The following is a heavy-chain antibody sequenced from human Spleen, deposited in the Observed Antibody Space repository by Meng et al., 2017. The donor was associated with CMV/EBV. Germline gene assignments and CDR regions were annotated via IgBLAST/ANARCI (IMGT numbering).Heavy chain of an antibody. J-gene: IGHJ2*01. CDR1: GFTFRSFA. CDR2: IRGSGETT. D-gene: IGHD3-10*01. Sequence: ASGFTFRSFAMSWVRQAPGKGLEWVSGIRGSGETTDYADSAKGRFTISRDNSKDTLYLQMNSLRAEDTAVYYCARAKLVRNWYLDLWGRGTLVTVSS. CDR3: ARAKLVRNWYLDL. V-gene: IGHV3-23*01.